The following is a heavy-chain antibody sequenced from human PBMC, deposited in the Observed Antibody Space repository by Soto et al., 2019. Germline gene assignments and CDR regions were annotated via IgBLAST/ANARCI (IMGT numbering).Heavy chain of an antibody. D-gene: IGHD3-22*01. CDR2: IYYSGST. CDR1: GGSISSGDYY. Sequence: QVQLQESGPGLVKPSQTLSLTCTVSGGSISSGDYYWSWIRQPPGKGLEWIGYIYYSGSTYYNPSLESRVSSSVDPSKNHGSLMLSSVPAADTAVYYCALVDDSSGDNYYFDYWGPGTLVPVSS. CDR3: ALVDDSSGDNYYFDY. V-gene: IGHV4-30-4*01. J-gene: IGHJ4*02.